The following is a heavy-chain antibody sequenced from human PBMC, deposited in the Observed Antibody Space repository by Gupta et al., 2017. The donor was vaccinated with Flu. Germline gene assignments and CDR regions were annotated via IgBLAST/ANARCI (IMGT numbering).Heavy chain of an antibody. CDR2: TRNKANSYTT. CDR3: ASLPYYYDSSGYAS. D-gene: IGHD3-22*01. V-gene: IGHV3-72*01. Sequence: EVQLVESGGGLVQPGGSLRLSCAASGFTFSDHYMDWVRQAPGKGLEWVGRTRNKANSYTTEYAASVKGRFTISRDDSKNSLYLQMNSLKTEDTAVYYCASLPYYYDSSGYASWGQGTLVTVSS. J-gene: IGHJ5*02. CDR1: GFTFSDHY.